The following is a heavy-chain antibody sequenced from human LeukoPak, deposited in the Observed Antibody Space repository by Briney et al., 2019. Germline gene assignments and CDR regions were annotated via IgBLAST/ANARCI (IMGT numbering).Heavy chain of an antibody. CDR1: GGSISSYY. CDR3: ARDSCSGGSCYKP. V-gene: IGHV4-59*01. CDR2: IYYSGST. D-gene: IGHD2-15*01. J-gene: IGHJ5*02. Sequence: PSETLSLTCTVSGGSISSYYWSWIRQPPGKGLEWIGYIYYSGSTNYNPSLKSRVTISVDTSKNQFSLKLSSVTAADTAVYYCARDSCSGGSCYKPWGQGTLVTVSS.